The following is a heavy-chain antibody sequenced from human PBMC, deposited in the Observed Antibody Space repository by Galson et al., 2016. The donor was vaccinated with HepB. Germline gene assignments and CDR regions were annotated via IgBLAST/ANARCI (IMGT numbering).Heavy chain of an antibody. V-gene: IGHV1-69*13. CDR3: ARPRMTTISHRISYFYYGMDV. Sequence: SVKVSCKASGDTFNFYAISWVRQAPGRGLEWMGGIIPIFGTSNYAQKFQGRVTITADDSTSTAYMELSSLRSEDTAVYYCARPRMTTISHRISYFYYGMDVWGQGTTVTVSS. D-gene: IGHD5-24*01. J-gene: IGHJ6*02. CDR2: IIPIFGTS. CDR1: GDTFNFYA.